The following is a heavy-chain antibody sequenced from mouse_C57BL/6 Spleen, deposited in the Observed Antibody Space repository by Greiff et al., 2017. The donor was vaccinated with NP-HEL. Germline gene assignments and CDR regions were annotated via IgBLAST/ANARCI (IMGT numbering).Heavy chain of an antibody. CDR1: GYTFTSYW. Sequence: QVHVKQPGAELVKPGASVKMSCKASGYTFTSYWITWVKQRPGQGLEWIGDIYPGSGSTNYNEKFKSKATLTVDTSSSTAYMQLSSLTSEDSAVYYCARPEEPFAYWGQGTLVTVSA. CDR3: ARPEEPFAY. J-gene: IGHJ3*01. CDR2: IYPGSGST. V-gene: IGHV1-55*01.